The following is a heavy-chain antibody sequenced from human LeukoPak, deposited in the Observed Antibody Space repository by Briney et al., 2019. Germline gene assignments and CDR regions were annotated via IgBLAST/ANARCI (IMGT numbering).Heavy chain of an antibody. V-gene: IGHV3-30*18. CDR1: GFTFSSYG. D-gene: IGHD2-21*02. CDR2: ISYDGSNK. J-gene: IGHJ4*02. Sequence: PGRSLRLSCAASGFTFSSYGMHWVRQAPGKGLEWVAVISYDGSNKYYADSVKGRFTISRDNSKNTLYLQMNSLRAEDTAVYYCAKDRHIVVVTAVDYWGQGTLVTVSS. CDR3: AKDRHIVVVTAVDY.